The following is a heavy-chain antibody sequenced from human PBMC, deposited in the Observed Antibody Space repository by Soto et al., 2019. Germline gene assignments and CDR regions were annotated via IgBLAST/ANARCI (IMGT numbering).Heavy chain of an antibody. CDR3: AGDGVRNGAYNGWLDP. D-gene: IGHD3-16*01. Sequence: LRLSCAASGFSFSSYWMTWVRQAPGKGLEWVANIKQDGREKYYVASVKGRFTISRDNDKNLLYLQMDSLTPDDTAVYYCAGDGVRNGAYNGWLDPWGQGTLVTVSS. CDR1: GFSFSSYW. CDR2: IKQDGREK. J-gene: IGHJ5*02. V-gene: IGHV3-7*03.